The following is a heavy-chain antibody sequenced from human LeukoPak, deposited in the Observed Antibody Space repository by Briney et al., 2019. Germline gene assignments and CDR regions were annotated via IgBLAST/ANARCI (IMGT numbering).Heavy chain of an antibody. J-gene: IGHJ4*02. CDR3: AREYCSGGSCHKLFDY. V-gene: IGHV3-64*01. CDR2: VSSTGGST. D-gene: IGHD2-15*01. Sequence: TGGSLRLSCAASGFTFSAYGMQWVRQAPGKGLEYVSVVSSTGGSTYYANSVKGRFTISRDNSKNTLYLQMGSLSSEDMAVYYCAREYCSGGSCHKLFDYWGQGTLVTVSS. CDR1: GFTFSAYG.